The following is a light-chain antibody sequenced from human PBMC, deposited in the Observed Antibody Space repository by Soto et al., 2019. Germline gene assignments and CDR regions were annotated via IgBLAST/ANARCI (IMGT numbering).Light chain of an antibody. J-gene: IGKJ1*01. CDR1: QTINSY. CDR3: QQSESTSWT. Sequence: DIQMTQSPSSLSASVGDRVTITCRASQTINSYLNWYQQKPGEAPKLLIYAASTLQSGVPSRFSGSGSGTDFTLTISSLRPEDFATYYCQQSESTSWTFGQGTKVDIK. V-gene: IGKV1-39*01. CDR2: AAS.